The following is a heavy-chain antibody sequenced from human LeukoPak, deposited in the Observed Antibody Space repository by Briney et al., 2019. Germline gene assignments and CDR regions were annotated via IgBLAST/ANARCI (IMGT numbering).Heavy chain of an antibody. D-gene: IGHD3-10*01. CDR1: GFTFSSYA. Sequence: GGSLRLSCAASGFTFSSYAMHWVRQAPGKGLEWVAVISYDGSNKYYADSVKGRFTISRDNSKNTLYLQMNSLRAEDTAVYYCARETYGSGSYFYYGMDVWGQGTTVTVSS. CDR3: ARETYGSGSYFYYGMDV. V-gene: IGHV3-30-3*01. J-gene: IGHJ6*02. CDR2: ISYDGSNK.